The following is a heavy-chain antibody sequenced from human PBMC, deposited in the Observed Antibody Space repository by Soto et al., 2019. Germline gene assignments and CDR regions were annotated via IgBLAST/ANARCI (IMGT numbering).Heavy chain of an antibody. CDR2: MNPNSGNT. CDR1: GGTFNSYV. J-gene: IGHJ4*02. V-gene: IGHV1-8*01. D-gene: IGHD3-10*01. Sequence: ASVKVSCKASGGTFNSYVFNWVRQATGQGLEWMGWMNPNSGNTGYAQKFQGRVTMTRNTSISTAYMELSSLRSEDTAVYYCARGGVFFFAAPTNPFDYWGQGTLVTVSS. CDR3: ARGGVFFFAAPTNPFDY.